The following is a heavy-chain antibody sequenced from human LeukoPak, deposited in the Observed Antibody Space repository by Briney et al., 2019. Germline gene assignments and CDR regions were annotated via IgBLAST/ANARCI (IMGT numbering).Heavy chain of an antibody. D-gene: IGHD3-3*01. J-gene: IGHJ3*02. V-gene: IGHV3-49*04. Sequence: GGSLRLSCTASGFTFGDYATNWVRQAPGKGLEWVGFIRSKAYGGTTEYAASVKGRFTISRDDSKSIAYLQMNSLKIEDTAVYYCTRAIRGVGAFDIWGQGTMVTVSS. CDR1: GFTFGDYA. CDR2: IRSKAYGGTT. CDR3: TRAIRGVGAFDI.